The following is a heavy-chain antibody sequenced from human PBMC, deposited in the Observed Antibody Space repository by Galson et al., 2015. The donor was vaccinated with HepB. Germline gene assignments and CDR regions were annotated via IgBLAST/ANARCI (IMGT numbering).Heavy chain of an antibody. CDR3: ARDITDNRYCSGIACYFDF. CDR1: GYTFTNYV. J-gene: IGHJ4*02. Sequence: SVKVSCKASGYTFTNYVLQWVCQAPGERLEWMGWINAGTGNTKYSPKFQGRVAITRDTSASTVYMELSGLRFEDTAVYYCARDITDNRYCSGIACYFDFWGQGALVTVSS. CDR2: INAGTGNT. D-gene: IGHD2-15*01. V-gene: IGHV1-3*01.